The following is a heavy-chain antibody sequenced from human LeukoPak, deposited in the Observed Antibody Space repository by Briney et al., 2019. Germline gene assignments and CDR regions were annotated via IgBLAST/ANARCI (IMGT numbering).Heavy chain of an antibody. J-gene: IGHJ4*02. Sequence: QPGGSLRLSCAASGFSFSTCAMSWVRQAPGKGLEWVSLISATGGTTYYADSVKGRFTISRDNSKNTLYLQMNGLRAEDAALYYCARPVDYNAGDYWGQGTLVTVSS. V-gene: IGHV3-23*01. CDR1: GFSFSTCA. D-gene: IGHD5-12*01. CDR3: ARPVDYNAGDY. CDR2: ISATGGTT.